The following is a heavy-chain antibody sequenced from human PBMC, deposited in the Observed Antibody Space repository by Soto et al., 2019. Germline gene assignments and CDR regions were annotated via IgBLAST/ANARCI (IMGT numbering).Heavy chain of an antibody. CDR1: GFTFGSYS. CDR3: ARDVDGEWGRSNWFDP. D-gene: IGHD4-17*01. J-gene: IGHJ5*02. Sequence: EVQLVESGGDLVQPGGSLRLSCAASGFTFGSYSMNWVRQAPGKGLEWVSYISSDSKSIYYADSLKGRFTISRDNAKNSVYLQMNSLRDEDTAVYYCARDVDGEWGRSNWFDPWGQGTLVIVSS. V-gene: IGHV3-48*02. CDR2: ISSDSKSI.